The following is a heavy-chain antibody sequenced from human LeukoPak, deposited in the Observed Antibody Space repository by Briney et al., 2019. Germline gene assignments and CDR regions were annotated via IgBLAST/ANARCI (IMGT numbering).Heavy chain of an antibody. CDR3: ARESAAAGKEDWFDP. CDR1: GFTFSSYS. Sequence: PGGSLRLSCAASGFTFSSYSMNWLRQAPGKGLEWVSSISSSSYIYYADSVKGRFTISRDNAKNSLYLQMNSLRAEDTAVYYCARESAAAGKEDWFDPWGQETLVTVSS. J-gene: IGHJ5*02. V-gene: IGHV3-21*01. CDR2: ISSSSYI. D-gene: IGHD6-13*01.